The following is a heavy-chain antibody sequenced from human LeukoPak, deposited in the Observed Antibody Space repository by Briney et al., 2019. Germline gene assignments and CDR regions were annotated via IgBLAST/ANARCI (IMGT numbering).Heavy chain of an antibody. J-gene: IGHJ4*02. CDR3: ARDAGAPTDY. CDR1: GYTFTGYN. V-gene: IGHV1-2*02. CDR2: INPNSGGT. D-gene: IGHD1-26*01. Sequence: ASERVSCKASGYTFTGYNIHWVRQAPGQGLEWMGWINPNSGGTNFAQRFQGRVTMTRDTSISTAYMELSRLRSDDTAMYYCARDAGAPTDYWGQGTLVTVTA.